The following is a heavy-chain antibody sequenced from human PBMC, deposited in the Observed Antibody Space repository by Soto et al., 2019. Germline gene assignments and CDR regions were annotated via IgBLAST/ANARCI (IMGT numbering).Heavy chain of an antibody. Sequence: QVQLQESGPGLLKPSETLSLTCTASGGSFSTSYWSWIRQPAGKGLEWIGRVYTSGSPNYNPSLKSRATMSVDTSKNQFSLRLSSVTAADTAVYYCARQSHPLEPFDYWGQGTLVPVSS. CDR3: ARQSHPLEPFDY. D-gene: IGHD3-3*01. CDR1: GGSFSTSY. J-gene: IGHJ4*02. CDR2: VYTSGSP. V-gene: IGHV4-4*07.